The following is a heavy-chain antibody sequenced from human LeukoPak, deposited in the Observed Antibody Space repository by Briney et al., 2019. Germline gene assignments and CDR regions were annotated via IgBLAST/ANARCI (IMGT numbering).Heavy chain of an antibody. CDR2: ISSSSSYI. CDR3: ARDRRGDIVVVPAAKWFDP. D-gene: IGHD2-2*01. J-gene: IGHJ5*02. V-gene: IGHV3-21*01. Sequence: GGPLRLSCAASGFTFSSYSMNWVRQAPGKGLEWVSSISSSSSYIHYADSVKGRFTISRDNAKNSLYLQMNSLRAEDTAVYYCARDRRGDIVVVPAAKWFDPWGQGTLVTVSS. CDR1: GFTFSSYS.